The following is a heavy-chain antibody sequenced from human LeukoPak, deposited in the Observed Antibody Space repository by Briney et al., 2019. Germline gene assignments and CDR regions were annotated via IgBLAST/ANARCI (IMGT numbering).Heavy chain of an antibody. J-gene: IGHJ5*02. CDR3: AKETPNTGWFDP. CDR2: INPSGDGT. CDR1: GHTFTTYY. D-gene: IGHD1-14*01. Sequence: ASVKVSCKACGHTFTTYYVHLVRQAPGQGLEWIGVINPSGDGTNYPQRFQGRVTLTRDTSTSTVYMELTSLRSEDTAMYYCAKETPNTGWFDPWGQGTLVTVSS. V-gene: IGHV1-46*01.